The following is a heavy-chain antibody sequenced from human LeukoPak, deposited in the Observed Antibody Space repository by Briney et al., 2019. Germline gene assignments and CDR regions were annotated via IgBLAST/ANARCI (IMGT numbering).Heavy chain of an antibody. CDR1: GYSFTNYW. Sequence: GESLKISSRGSGYSFTNYWIGWVRQMPGKGLEWMGIIYPGDSDARYSPSFEGRVTISVDKTINTAYLQWSSLKASDNAMYYCAREGGSNPTFDLWGQGTLVTVSS. V-gene: IGHV5-51*01. CDR3: AREGGSNPTFDL. J-gene: IGHJ4*02. D-gene: IGHD1-26*01. CDR2: IYPGDSDA.